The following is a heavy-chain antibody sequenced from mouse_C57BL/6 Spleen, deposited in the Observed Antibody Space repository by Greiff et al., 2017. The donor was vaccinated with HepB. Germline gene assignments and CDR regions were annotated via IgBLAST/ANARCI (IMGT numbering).Heavy chain of an antibody. J-gene: IGHJ2*01. CDR3: TRKPDYYGSSYGGDY. D-gene: IGHD1-1*01. Sequence: VQLQQSGAELVRPGASVTLSCKASGYTFTDYEMHWVKQTPVHGLEWIGAIDPETGGTASNQKFKGKAILTADKSSSTAYMELRSLTSEDSAVDYCTRKPDYYGSSYGGDYWGQGTTLTGAS. V-gene: IGHV1-15*01. CDR2: IDPETGGT. CDR1: GYTFTDYE.